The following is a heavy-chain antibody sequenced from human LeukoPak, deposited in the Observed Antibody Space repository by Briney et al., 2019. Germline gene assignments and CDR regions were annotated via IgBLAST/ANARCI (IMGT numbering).Heavy chain of an antibody. V-gene: IGHV3-21*01. J-gene: IGHJ4*02. CDR3: ARDAHYDFWSGYYSTWPLGY. CDR1: GFTFSSYS. Sequence: GGSLRLSCAASGFTFSSYSMNWVRQAPGKGLEWVSSISSSISYIYYADSVKGRFTISRDNAKNSLYLQMNSLRAEDTAVYYCARDAHYDFWSGYYSTWPLGYWGQGTLVTVSS. CDR2: ISSSISYI. D-gene: IGHD3-3*01.